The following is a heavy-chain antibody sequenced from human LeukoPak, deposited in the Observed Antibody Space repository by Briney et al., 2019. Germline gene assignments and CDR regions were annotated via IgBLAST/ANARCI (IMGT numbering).Heavy chain of an antibody. CDR3: ARGDGVYIY. V-gene: IGHV3-53*01. CDR2: LYYGGTT. D-gene: IGHD4-17*01. CDR1: GFTVSSNY. J-gene: IGHJ4*02. Sequence: GGSPRLSCVASGFTVSSNYMTWVRQAPGKGLEWVSVLYYGGTTYYADSVKGRFTIPRDNTKNTVFLQMNSLRADDTAVYYCARGDGVYIYWGQGTLVTVSS.